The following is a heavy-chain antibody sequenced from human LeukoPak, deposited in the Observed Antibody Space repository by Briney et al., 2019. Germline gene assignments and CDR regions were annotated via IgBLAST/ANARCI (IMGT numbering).Heavy chain of an antibody. CDR2: INAGNGNT. CDR3: ARAPRNSSTMLDY. J-gene: IGHJ4*02. V-gene: IGHV1-3*01. CDR1: GYTFTSYA. D-gene: IGHD1-14*01. Sequence: ASVEVSCKASGYTFTSYAVHWVRQAPGQRLEWMGWINAGNGNTKYLQKFQGRVTITRDTSTSTAYMDLSSLRSEDTAVYHCARAPRNSSTMLDYWGQGTLVTVSS.